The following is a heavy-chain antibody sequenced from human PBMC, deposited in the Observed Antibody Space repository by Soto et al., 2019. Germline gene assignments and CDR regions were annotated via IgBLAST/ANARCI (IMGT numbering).Heavy chain of an antibody. V-gene: IGHV1-18*01. Sequence: QVQLVQSRAEVKKPGASVKVCCKASGYTFNTHIIVWVRQAPGQGLEWMGWISSYNGDTNSAQKLQGRVTLTTDTSTSTAYMELRSLKSADTAVYYCAKADSSGWYTDYWGQGTLVTVSS. CDR1: GYTFNTHI. CDR3: AKADSSGWYTDY. CDR2: ISSYNGDT. D-gene: IGHD6-19*01. J-gene: IGHJ4*02.